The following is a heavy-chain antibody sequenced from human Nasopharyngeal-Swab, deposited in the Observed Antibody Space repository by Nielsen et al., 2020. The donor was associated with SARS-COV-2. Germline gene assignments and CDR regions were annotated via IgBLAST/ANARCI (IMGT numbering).Heavy chain of an antibody. Sequence: ESLKISCTVSGCSISSSSYYWGWIRQPPGKGLEWIGSIYYSGSTYYNPSLKSRVTISVDTSKNQFSLKLSSVTAADTAVYYCARTPDILTGYYYGMDVWGQGTTVTVSS. D-gene: IGHD3-9*01. CDR3: ARTPDILTGYYYGMDV. J-gene: IGHJ6*02. CDR2: IYYSGST. CDR1: GCSISSSSYY. V-gene: IGHV4-39*01.